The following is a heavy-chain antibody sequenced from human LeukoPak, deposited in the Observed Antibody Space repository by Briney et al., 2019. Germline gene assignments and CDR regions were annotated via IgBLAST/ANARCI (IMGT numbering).Heavy chain of an antibody. D-gene: IGHD3-3*01. J-gene: IGHJ4*02. CDR1: GGTFNNFA. V-gene: IGHV1-69*01. CDR2: TIRVSGTT. Sequence: GASVKVSCKVSGGTFNNFALSWVRQAPGQGLEWVGGTIRVSGTTKYAQNLQGRVKVTADGSTSTAYMEMSSLRSEDTAIYYCASPMKYYDVWSGYPPFDYWGQGTLVTVSS. CDR3: ASPMKYYDVWSGYPPFDY.